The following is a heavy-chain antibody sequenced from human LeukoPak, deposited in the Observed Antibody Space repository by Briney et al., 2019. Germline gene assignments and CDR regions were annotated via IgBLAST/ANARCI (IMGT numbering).Heavy chain of an antibody. CDR2: ISGSGGST. J-gene: IGHJ4*02. CDR1: GFTFSSYA. V-gene: IGHV3-23*01. D-gene: IGHD3-10*01. Sequence: GGSLRLSCAASGFTFSSYAMSWVRQAPGKGLEWVSAISGSGGSTYYADSVKGRFTISRDKSKNTLYLQMNSLRAEDTAVYYCAKDRRITMVRGVIDYFDYWGREPWSPSPQ. CDR3: AKDRRITMVRGVIDYFDY.